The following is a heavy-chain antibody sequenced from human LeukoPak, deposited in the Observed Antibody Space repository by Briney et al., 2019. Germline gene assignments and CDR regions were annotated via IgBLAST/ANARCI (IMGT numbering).Heavy chain of an antibody. V-gene: IGHV3-23*01. CDR3: AKYPVTAHLDY. CDR2: LSANGDNK. D-gene: IGHD2-21*02. CDR1: GFTFSSYA. Sequence: GGSLRLSCAASGFTFSSYAMTWVRQAPGKGLEWVSILSANGDNKYYADSVKGRFTISRDNSKNTLYLQMNSLRAEDTAVYYCAKYPVTAHLDYWGQGTLVTVSS. J-gene: IGHJ4*02.